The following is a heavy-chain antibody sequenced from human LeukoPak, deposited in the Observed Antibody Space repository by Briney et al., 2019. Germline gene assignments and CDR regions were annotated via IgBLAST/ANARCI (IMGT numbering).Heavy chain of an antibody. CDR2: IYYSGST. CDR1: GGSISSSSYY. V-gene: IGHV4-39*07. J-gene: IGHJ4*02. CDR3: AREPQAVAGPHFDY. Sequence: SETLSLTCTVSGGSISSSSYYWGWIRQPPGKGLEWIGSIYYSGSTYYNPSLKSRVTISVDTSKNQFSLKLSSVTAADTAVYYCAREPQAVAGPHFDYWGQGTLVTVSS. D-gene: IGHD6-19*01.